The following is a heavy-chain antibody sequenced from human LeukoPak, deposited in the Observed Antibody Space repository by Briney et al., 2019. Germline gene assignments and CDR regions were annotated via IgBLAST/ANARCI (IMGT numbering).Heavy chain of an antibody. Sequence: GGSLRLSCAASGVTFSGDAMSWGCEAPGERGEWGSAICGSGGSTNYADSVKGRFTISRDNAKNTLYLQMNSLRAEDTAVYYCAKAMPSYCSRDSCYGLDFWGQGTLVTVSS. J-gene: IGHJ4*02. CDR2: ICGSGGST. D-gene: IGHD2-15*01. V-gene: IGHV3-23*01. CDR1: GVTFSGDA. CDR3: AKAMPSYCSRDSCYGLDF.